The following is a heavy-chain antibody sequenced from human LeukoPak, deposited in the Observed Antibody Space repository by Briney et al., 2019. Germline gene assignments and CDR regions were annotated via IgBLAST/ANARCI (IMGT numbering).Heavy chain of an antibody. CDR1: GYTFTSYD. V-gene: IGHV1-8*01. CDR2: MNPNSGNT. J-gene: IGHJ4*02. CDR3: ARDPATVNPFEY. D-gene: IGHD4-11*01. Sequence: ASVKVSCKASGYTFTSYDINWVRQATGQGLEWMGWMNPNSGNTGYAQKFQGRVTMTTDTSTSTAYMELRSLRSDDTAVYYCARDPATVNPFEYWGQGTLVTVSS.